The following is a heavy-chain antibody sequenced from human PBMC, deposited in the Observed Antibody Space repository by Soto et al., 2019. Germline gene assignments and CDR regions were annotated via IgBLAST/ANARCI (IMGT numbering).Heavy chain of an antibody. CDR3: ARDAAVGLFDY. CDR1: GYTFTSYG. CDR2: INPYNGNT. J-gene: IGHJ4*02. V-gene: IGHV1-18*01. D-gene: IGHD1-26*01. Sequence: QVQLVQSGAEVKKPGASVKVSCKASGYTFTSYGISWVRQAPGQGLEWMGWINPYNGNTKYAQKRQGRVTMTTDTSTSTGYMELRSLRSDDTAVYYCARDAAVGLFDYWGQGTLVTVSS.